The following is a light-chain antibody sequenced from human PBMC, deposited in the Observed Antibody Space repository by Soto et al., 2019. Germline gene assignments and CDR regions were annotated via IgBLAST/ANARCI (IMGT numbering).Light chain of an antibody. J-gene: IGKJ2*01. CDR3: MQALQSRNT. CDR2: LGS. Sequence: DIVMTQSPLSLPVTPGEPASISCRSSQSLLHSNGYNYLDWYLQKPGQSPQLLIYLGSNRASGVPGRFRGSGSGTDFTLKISRAEAEDVGVYYCMQALQSRNTYGQGTKLEIK. CDR1: QSLLHSNGYNY. V-gene: IGKV2-28*01.